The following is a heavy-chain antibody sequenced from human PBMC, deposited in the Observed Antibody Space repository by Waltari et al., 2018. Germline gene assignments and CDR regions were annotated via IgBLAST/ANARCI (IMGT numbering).Heavy chain of an antibody. CDR1: GGSFSGYY. D-gene: IGHD6-6*01. J-gene: IGHJ4*02. CDR3: ARLDIAARLFDY. CDR2: INHSGST. Sequence: QVQLQQWGAGLLKPSEPLSLTCAVYGGSFSGYYWSWIRQPPGKGLEWIGEINHSGSTNYNPSLKSRVTISVDTSKNQFSLKLSSVTAADTAVYYCARLDIAARLFDYWGQGTLVTVSS. V-gene: IGHV4-34*01.